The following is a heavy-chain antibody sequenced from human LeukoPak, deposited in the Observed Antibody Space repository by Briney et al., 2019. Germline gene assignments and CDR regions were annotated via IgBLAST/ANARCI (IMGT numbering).Heavy chain of an antibody. CDR3: AKELAVADMFDF. CDR1: GFTFSRYG. V-gene: IGHV3-30*18. CDR2: TSYDGTTS. J-gene: IGHJ4*02. Sequence: GRSLRLSCAASGFTFSRYGMHWVRQAPGKGLEWVAVTSYDGTTSYYADSVEGRFTISRDNSKNTLYLQLNNMRADDTAFYYCAKELAVADMFDFWGQGTLVTVSS. D-gene: IGHD6-19*01.